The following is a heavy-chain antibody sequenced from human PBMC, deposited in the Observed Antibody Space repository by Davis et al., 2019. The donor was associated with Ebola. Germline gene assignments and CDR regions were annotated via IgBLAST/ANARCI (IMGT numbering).Heavy chain of an antibody. V-gene: IGHV4-39*01. CDR1: GGSISSGSYY. CDR3: ARASSSGWSDFDY. J-gene: IGHJ4*02. Sequence: PSETLSLTCTVSGGSISSGSYYWGWIRQPPGKGLEWIGSIYYSGSTYYNPSLKSRVTISVDTSKNQFSLKLSSVTAADTAVYYCARASSSGWSDFDYWGQGTLVTVSS. CDR2: IYYSGST. D-gene: IGHD6-19*01.